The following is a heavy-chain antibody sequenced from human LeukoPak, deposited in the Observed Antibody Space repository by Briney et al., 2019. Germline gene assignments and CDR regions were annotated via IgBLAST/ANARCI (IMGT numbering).Heavy chain of an antibody. CDR2: ICAYNGNT. CDR3: ATGGAVRYYGSGSYWVY. CDR1: GYTFTSYG. J-gene: IGHJ4*02. V-gene: IGHV1-18*01. Sequence: ASVKVSCTASGYTFTSYGISWVRQAPGQGLEWMGWICAYNGNTNYAQKLQGRVTMTTDTSTSTAYMELRSLRSDDTAVYYCATGGAVRYYGSGSYWVYWGQGSLVTVSS. D-gene: IGHD3-10*01.